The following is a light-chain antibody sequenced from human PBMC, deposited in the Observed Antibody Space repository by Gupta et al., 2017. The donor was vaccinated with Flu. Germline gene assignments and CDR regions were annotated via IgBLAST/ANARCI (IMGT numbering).Light chain of an antibody. CDR3: QHADNFPIT. Sequence: DIQMTQSPSFVSASVGDRVTITCRASQAISTWVAWYQQKPGKAPNLLIYSASTLQGGVPSKFIGSGSGADFTLTISSRQPEDFATYYCQHADNFPITFGRGTKVEIK. CDR2: SAS. CDR1: QAISTW. J-gene: IGKJ4*01. V-gene: IGKV1-12*01.